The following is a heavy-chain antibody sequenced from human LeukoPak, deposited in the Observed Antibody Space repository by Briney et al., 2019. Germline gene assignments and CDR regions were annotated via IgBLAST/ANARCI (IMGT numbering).Heavy chain of an antibody. CDR2: INHSGST. Sequence: PSETLSLTCAVYGGSFSGYYWSWIRQPPGKGLEWIGEINHSGSTNYNPSLKSRVTISVDTSKNQFSLKLSSVTAADTAVHYCAREKYCSGGSCLDYWGQGTLVTVSS. CDR1: GGSFSGYY. CDR3: AREKYCSGGSCLDY. J-gene: IGHJ4*02. D-gene: IGHD2-15*01. V-gene: IGHV4-34*01.